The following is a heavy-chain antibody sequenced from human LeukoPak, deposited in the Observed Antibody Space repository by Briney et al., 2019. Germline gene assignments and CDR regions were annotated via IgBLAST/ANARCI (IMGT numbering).Heavy chain of an antibody. Sequence: SETLSLTCTVSGGSISSYYWSWIRQPAGKGLEWIGRIYTSGSTNYNPSLKSRVTISVDTSKNQFSLKLSSVTAADTAVYYCARGPSGYSYAPAHYFDYWGQGTLVTVSS. D-gene: IGHD5-18*01. V-gene: IGHV4-4*07. CDR1: GGSISSYY. CDR3: ARGPSGYSYAPAHYFDY. J-gene: IGHJ4*02. CDR2: IYTSGST.